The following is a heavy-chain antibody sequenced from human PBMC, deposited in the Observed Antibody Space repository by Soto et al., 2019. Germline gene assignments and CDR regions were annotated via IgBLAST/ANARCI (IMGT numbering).Heavy chain of an antibody. CDR3: AKIKSWPDFDS. J-gene: IGHJ4*02. Sequence: EVQLLESGGGLVQPGGSLRLSCAASGFTFSSYAMSWVRQAPGKGLEWVSTIGGSGGSTYYADSVTGRFTISRDNSKNTLYLQMNSLRAEDTAVYYCAKIKSWPDFDSWGQGTLVTVSS. CDR1: GFTFSSYA. V-gene: IGHV3-23*01. D-gene: IGHD6-13*01. CDR2: IGGSGGST.